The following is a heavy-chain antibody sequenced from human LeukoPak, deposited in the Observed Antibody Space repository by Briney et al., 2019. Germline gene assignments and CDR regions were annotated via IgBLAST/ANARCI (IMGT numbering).Heavy chain of an antibody. J-gene: IGHJ4*02. V-gene: IGHV1-2*02. CDR1: GYTFSGYY. Sequence: ASVKVSCKASGYTFSGYYLHWARQAPGQGLEWMGWINPNSGDTNYAQKFQGTVTMTRDTSISTAYMELSRLRSDDTAVCYCARGGYCSSRGCFTIDYWGQGTLVTVSS. CDR3: ARGGYCSSRGCFTIDY. CDR2: INPNSGDT. D-gene: IGHD2-2*01.